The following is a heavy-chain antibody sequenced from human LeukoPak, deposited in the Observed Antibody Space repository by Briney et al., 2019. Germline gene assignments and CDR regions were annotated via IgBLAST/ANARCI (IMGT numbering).Heavy chain of an antibody. CDR3: ARGWDNNDSSGYSA. CDR2: IKQDGSEK. V-gene: IGHV3-7*01. D-gene: IGHD3-22*01. Sequence: PGGSLRLSCAASGFTFNNYWMHWVRQAPGKGLEWVANIKQDGSEKYYVGSVKGRFTISRDNSKNTLYLQMNSLRVEDTALYYCARGWDNNDSSGYSAWGQGTLVTVSS. J-gene: IGHJ4*02. CDR1: GFTFNNYW.